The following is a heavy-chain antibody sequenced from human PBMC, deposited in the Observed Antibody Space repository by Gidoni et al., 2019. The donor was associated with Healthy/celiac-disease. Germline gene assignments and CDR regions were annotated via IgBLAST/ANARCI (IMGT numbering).Heavy chain of an antibody. D-gene: IGHD4-17*01. CDR3: ARASGYGDYGY. CDR2: ISSSSSTI. Sequence: EVQLVESGGGLVQPGGSLRLSCAASGFTFSSYSMNWVRQAPGKGLEWVSYISSSSSTIYYADSVKGRFTISRDNAKNSLYLQMNSLRAEDTAVYYCARASGYGDYGYWGQGTLVTVSS. CDR1: GFTFSSYS. J-gene: IGHJ4*02. V-gene: IGHV3-48*01.